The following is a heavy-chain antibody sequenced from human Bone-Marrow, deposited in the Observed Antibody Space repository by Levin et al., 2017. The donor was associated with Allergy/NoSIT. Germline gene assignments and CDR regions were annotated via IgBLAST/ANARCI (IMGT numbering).Heavy chain of an antibody. Sequence: QSGGSLRLSCAASGFTFKTEALSWVRQAPGKGLEWVSTIDGTGTRTKYADSVKGRFTISRDSSKNTLYLQMSSLRADDTAVYYCVKMFYGSGAYGWFDSWGQGTLVTVSS. V-gene: IGHV3-23*05. CDR2: IDGTGTRT. CDR3: VKMFYGSGAYGWFDS. CDR1: GFTFKTEA. D-gene: IGHD3-10*01. J-gene: IGHJ5*01.